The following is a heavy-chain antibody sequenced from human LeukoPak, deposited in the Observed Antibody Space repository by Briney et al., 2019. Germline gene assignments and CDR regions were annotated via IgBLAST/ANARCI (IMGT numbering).Heavy chain of an antibody. V-gene: IGHV3-9*01. CDR1: GFTFDDYA. D-gene: IGHD4-17*01. CDR3: KISHDYGDD. J-gene: IGHJ4*02. CDR2: ISWNSGSI. Sequence: GRSLRLSCAASGFTFDDYAMHWVRQAPGKGLEWVSGISWNSGSIGYADSVKGRFTISRDNAKNSLYLQMSSLTTEDTAVYYCKISHDYGDDWGQGTLVTVSS.